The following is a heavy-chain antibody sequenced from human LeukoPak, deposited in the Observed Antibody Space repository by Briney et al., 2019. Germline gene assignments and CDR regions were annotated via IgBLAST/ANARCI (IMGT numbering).Heavy chain of an antibody. D-gene: IGHD3-22*01. CDR1: GFTVSSNY. CDR2: ISGSGGST. CDR3: AKDSSYYYDTFDY. J-gene: IGHJ4*02. Sequence: GGSLRLSCAASGFTVSSNYMSWVRQAPGKGLEWVSAISGSGGSTYYADSVKGRFTISRDNSKNTLYLQMNSLRAEDTAVYYCAKDSSYYYDTFDYWGQGTLVTVSS. V-gene: IGHV3-23*01.